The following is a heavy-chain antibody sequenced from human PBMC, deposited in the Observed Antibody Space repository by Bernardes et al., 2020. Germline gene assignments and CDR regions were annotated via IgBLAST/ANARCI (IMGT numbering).Heavy chain of an antibody. Sequence: ASVKVSCKASGYTFTDYYVHWVRQAPGQGLEWMGWLNPNSGATNSAQKFQGWVTMTRDTSISTAYTELSRLTSDDTAVYYCARSMVTTVCYFDYWGQGTLVTVSS. CDR2: LNPNSGAT. CDR1: GYTFTDYY. CDR3: ARSMVTTVCYFDY. J-gene: IGHJ4*02. V-gene: IGHV1-2*04. D-gene: IGHD4-17*01.